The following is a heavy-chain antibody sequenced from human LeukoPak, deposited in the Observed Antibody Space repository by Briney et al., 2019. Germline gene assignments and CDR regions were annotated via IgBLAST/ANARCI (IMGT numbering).Heavy chain of an antibody. V-gene: IGHV1-2*02. J-gene: IGHJ4*02. Sequence: ASVKVSCKASGYTFTGYYMHWVRQAPGQGLEWMGWINPNSGGTNYAQKFQGRVTMTRDTSISTAYMELSRLRSDDTAVYYCARDNVLLWFGEFRNYDYWGQGTLVTVSS. CDR1: GYTFTGYY. CDR2: INPNSGGT. D-gene: IGHD3-10*01. CDR3: ARDNVLLWFGEFRNYDY.